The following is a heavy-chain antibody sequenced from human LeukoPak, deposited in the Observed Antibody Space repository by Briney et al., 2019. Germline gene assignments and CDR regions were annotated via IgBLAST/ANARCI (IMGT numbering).Heavy chain of an antibody. D-gene: IGHD6-19*01. CDR2: ISYDGSNK. CDR1: GFTFSSYA. Sequence: GGSLRLSCAASGFTFSSYAMHWVRQAPGKGLEWVAVISYDGSNKYYADSVKGRFTISRDNSKNTLYLQMNSLRAEDTAVYYCARDASGWYGWGYYYYYYMDVWGKGTTVTVSS. J-gene: IGHJ6*03. CDR3: ARDASGWYGWGYYYYYYMDV. V-gene: IGHV3-30*01.